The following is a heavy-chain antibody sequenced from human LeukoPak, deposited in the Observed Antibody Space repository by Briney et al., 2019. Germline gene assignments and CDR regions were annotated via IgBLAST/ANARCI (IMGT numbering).Heavy chain of an antibody. Sequence: GGSLRLSCAASGFTFSSYAMSWVRQAPGKGLEWVSAINGSGGSTYYADSVKGRFTISRDNSKNTLYLQMNSLRAEDTAVYYCAKTNVLLRWFGESCDYWGQGTLVTVPS. J-gene: IGHJ4*02. V-gene: IGHV3-23*01. CDR3: AKTNVLLRWFGESCDY. CDR2: INGSGGST. CDR1: GFTFSSYA. D-gene: IGHD3-10*01.